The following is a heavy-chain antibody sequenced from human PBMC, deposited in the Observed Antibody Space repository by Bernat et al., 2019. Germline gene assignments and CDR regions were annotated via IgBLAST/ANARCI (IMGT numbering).Heavy chain of an antibody. V-gene: IGHV3-20*04. Sequence: EVQLVESGGGVVRPGGSLRLSCAASGFTFDDYGMSWVRQAPGKGLEWVSGINWNGGSTGYADSVKGRFTISRDNAKNSLYLQMNSLRAEDTALYYCAAHTYYDIVTHYYYYGMDVWGQGTTVTVSS. D-gene: IGHD3-9*01. CDR3: AAHTYYDIVTHYYYYGMDV. J-gene: IGHJ6*02. CDR2: INWNGGST. CDR1: GFTFDDYG.